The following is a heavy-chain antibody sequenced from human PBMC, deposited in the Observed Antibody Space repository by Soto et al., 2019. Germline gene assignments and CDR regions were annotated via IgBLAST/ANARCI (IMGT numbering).Heavy chain of an antibody. CDR1: GFTFSSYS. V-gene: IGHV3-21*01. J-gene: IGHJ4*02. Sequence: EVQLVESGGGLVKPGGSLRLSCAASGFTFSSYSMNWVRQAPGKGLEWVSSISSSSSYIYYADSVKGRFTISRDNDKNSLYLQMNSLRAEDTAVYYCARAPGGSGYYFDYWGQGTLVTVSS. D-gene: IGHD3-22*01. CDR3: ARAPGGSGYYFDY. CDR2: ISSSSSYI.